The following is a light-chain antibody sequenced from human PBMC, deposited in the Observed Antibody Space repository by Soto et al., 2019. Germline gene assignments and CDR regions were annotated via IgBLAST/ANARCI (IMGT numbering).Light chain of an antibody. CDR1: SSDVGDNKY. Sequence: QSALTQPASVSGSPGQSITISCTGSSSDVGDNKYVSWFQHDPGKVPKLMIYDVSYRASGVSDRFSGSKSGNTASLTISALQAEDEADYYCSSYTTSSQMVFGGGTQVTVL. CDR2: DVS. J-gene: IGLJ2*01. CDR3: SSYTTSSQMV. V-gene: IGLV2-14*03.